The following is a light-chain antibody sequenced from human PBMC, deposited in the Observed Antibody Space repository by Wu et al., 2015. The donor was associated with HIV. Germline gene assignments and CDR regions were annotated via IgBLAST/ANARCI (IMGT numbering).Light chain of an antibody. Sequence: EIVLRQFPSTQSLSPGERALFSCRASQRLSGRSLAWYQQKRGQPPRLLISGASIRATGIPDKFSGAGAGTDFSLIISGLEPEDSAVYYCQQYGSSPYTFGQGTKLEIK. V-gene: IGKV3-20*01. CDR1: QRLSGRS. J-gene: IGKJ2*01. CDR3: QQYGSSPYT. CDR2: GAS.